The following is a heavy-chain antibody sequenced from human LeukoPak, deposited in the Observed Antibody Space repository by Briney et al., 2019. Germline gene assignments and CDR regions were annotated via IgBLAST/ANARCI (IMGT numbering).Heavy chain of an antibody. V-gene: IGHV3-48*01. CDR3: ARDPYSGTYGDTYYYYMDV. D-gene: IGHD1-26*01. CDR2: ISSSSSTI. Sequence: HPGGSLRLSCAASGFTFSSYGMTWVRQAPGKGLEWVSYISSSSSTIYYADSVKGRFTISRDNAKNSLYLQLNSLRAEDTAVYYCARDPYSGTYGDTYYYYMDVWGKGTTVTISS. CDR1: GFTFSSYG. J-gene: IGHJ6*03.